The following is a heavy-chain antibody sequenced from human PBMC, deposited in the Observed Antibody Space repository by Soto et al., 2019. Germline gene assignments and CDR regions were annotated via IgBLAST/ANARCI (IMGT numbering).Heavy chain of an antibody. CDR2: INPSGGST. J-gene: IGHJ3*02. CDR1: GYTFTSYY. CDR3: ARGAVEAVADDAFDI. D-gene: IGHD6-19*01. Sequence: ASLKVSCKASGYTFTSYYMHWVRQAPGQGLEWMGIINPSGGSTSYAQKFQGRVTMTRDTSTSTVYMELSSLRSEDTAVYYCARGAVEAVADDAFDIWGQGTMVTVSS. V-gene: IGHV1-46*01.